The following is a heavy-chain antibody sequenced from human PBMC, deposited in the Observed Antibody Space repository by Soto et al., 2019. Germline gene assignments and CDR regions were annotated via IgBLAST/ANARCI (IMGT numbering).Heavy chain of an antibody. CDR3: ARHIGRGFDY. CDR2: IYYSGST. V-gene: IGHV4-59*08. J-gene: IGHJ4*02. CDR1: GGSISSYY. Sequence: QVQLQESGPGLVKPSETLSLTCTVSGGSISSYYWSWIRQPPGKGLGWIGYIYYSGSTNYNPSLKSRVTISVDTSKNQFSLKLSSVTAADTAVYYCARHIGRGFDYWGQGTLVTVSS. D-gene: IGHD3-16*02.